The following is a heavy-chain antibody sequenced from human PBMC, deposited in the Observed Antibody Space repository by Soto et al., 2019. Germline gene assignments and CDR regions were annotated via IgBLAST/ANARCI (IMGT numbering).Heavy chain of an antibody. D-gene: IGHD6-19*01. CDR3: AKIDKFNPQSSGWANRSDY. J-gene: IGHJ4*02. V-gene: IGHV3-23*01. Sequence: EVQLLESGGGLVQPGGSLRLSCAASGFTFSNYGMTWVRQAPGKGLEWVSGMSRDGGVTDYTDSVKGRFTISRDISKNTLYLQMNSLRAEDTAVYYCAKIDKFNPQSSGWANRSDYWGQGTLVTVSS. CDR2: MSRDGGVT. CDR1: GFTFSNYG.